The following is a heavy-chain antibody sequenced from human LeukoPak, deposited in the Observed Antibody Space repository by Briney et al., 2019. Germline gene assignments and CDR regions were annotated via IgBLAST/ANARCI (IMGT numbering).Heavy chain of an antibody. CDR3: AREVTGGNPFDY. CDR2: IYNNGNT. D-gene: IGHD4-23*01. J-gene: IGHJ4*02. CDR1: GFTVSSNY. Sequence: GGSLRLSCAASGFTVSSNYMSWVRQAPGKGLEWVSVIYNNGNTYYADSVKGRFTISRDNSKNTLYLQMNSLRAEDAAVYYCAREVTGGNPFDYWGQGTLVTVSS. V-gene: IGHV3-53*01.